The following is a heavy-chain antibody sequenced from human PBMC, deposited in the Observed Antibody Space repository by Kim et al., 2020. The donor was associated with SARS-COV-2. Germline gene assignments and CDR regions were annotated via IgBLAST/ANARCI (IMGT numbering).Heavy chain of an antibody. D-gene: IGHD6-13*01. CDR3: AKDLAAALEYYFDY. Sequence: ADSVKGRFTISRDNSKNTLYLQMNSLRAEDTAVYYCAKDLAAALEYYFDYWGQGTLVTVSS. J-gene: IGHJ4*02. V-gene: IGHV3-30*02.